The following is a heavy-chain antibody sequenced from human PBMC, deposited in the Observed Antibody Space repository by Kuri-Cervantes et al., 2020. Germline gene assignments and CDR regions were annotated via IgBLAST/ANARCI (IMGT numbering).Heavy chain of an antibody. CDR1: GFSLSTSGMR. Sequence: SGPTLVKPTQTLALTCTFSGFSLSTSGMRVSWIRQPPGKALEWLARIDWDDDKFYSTSLKTRLTISKDTSKNQVVLTMTNMDPVDTATYYCARVYGDYAAWYFDLWGRGTLVTVSS. J-gene: IGHJ2*01. D-gene: IGHD4-17*01. V-gene: IGHV2-70D*14. CDR2: IDWDDDK. CDR3: ARVYGDYAAWYFDL.